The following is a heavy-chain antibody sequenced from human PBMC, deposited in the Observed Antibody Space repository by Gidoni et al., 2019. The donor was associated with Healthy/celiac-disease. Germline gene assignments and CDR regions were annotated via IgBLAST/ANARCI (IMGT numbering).Heavy chain of an antibody. D-gene: IGHD2-21*02. CDR3: AKDRHIVVVTACGDY. V-gene: IGHV3-30*18. J-gene: IGHJ4*02. CDR1: GFTFSSYG. CDR2: ISYDGSYK. Sequence: QVQLVESGGGVVQPGRSLRLSCAASGFTFSSYGMHWVRQAPGKGLEWVAVISYDGSYKYYTDSVKGRFTISRDNSKNTLYLQMNSLRAEDTAVYYCAKDRHIVVVTACGDYWGQGTLVTVSS.